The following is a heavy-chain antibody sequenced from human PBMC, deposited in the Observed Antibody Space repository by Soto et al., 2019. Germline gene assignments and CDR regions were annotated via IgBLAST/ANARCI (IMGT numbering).Heavy chain of an antibody. D-gene: IGHD2-8*01. CDR2: ITGSGVST. CDR3: AREEPAWSLAYGLAV. J-gene: IGHJ6*02. CDR1: GFTFSSYN. Sequence: GGSLRLSCAAYGFTFSSYNLNWVRQAPGQGRGWVSTITGSGVSTYYGASVKGRFTICRDNAKNSLSLQMNSLRAEDTGVYYCAREEPAWSLAYGLAVWGQGTTVTAAS. V-gene: IGHV3-23*01.